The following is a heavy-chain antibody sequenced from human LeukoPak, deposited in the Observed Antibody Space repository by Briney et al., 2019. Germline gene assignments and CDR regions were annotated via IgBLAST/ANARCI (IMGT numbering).Heavy chain of an antibody. D-gene: IGHD3-22*01. J-gene: IGHJ3*02. Sequence: GGSLRLPCAASGFPLSCYSMNWVRQATGEGLVCVSSITSSSSYIYYADSVKGRFTIARDNEKNSLYLQMNSLRAEDTAVYYCERDGPDEDYYDSSRGGAFDIWGQGTMVTVSS. CDR2: ITSSSSYI. CDR3: ERDGPDEDYYDSSRGGAFDI. V-gene: IGHV3-21*01. CDR1: GFPLSCYS.